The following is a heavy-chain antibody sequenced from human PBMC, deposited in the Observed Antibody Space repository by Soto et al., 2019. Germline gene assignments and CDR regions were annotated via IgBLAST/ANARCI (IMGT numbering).Heavy chain of an antibody. J-gene: IGHJ5*01. V-gene: IGHV1-69*13. Sequence: ASVKVSCKASGGTFSSYAISWVRQAPGQGLEWMGGIIPIFGTANYAQKFQGRVTITADESTSTAYMELSSLRSEDTAVYYCASRPRKGFDFWAQGNLVTVSS. CDR1: GGTFSSYA. CDR2: IIPIFGTA. CDR3: ASRPRKGFDF.